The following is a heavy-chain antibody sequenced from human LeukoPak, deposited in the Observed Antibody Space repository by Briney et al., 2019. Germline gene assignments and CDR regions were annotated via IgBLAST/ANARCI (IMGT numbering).Heavy chain of an antibody. CDR2: IKQDGSEK. J-gene: IGHJ4*02. V-gene: IGHV3-7*03. Sequence: PGGSLRLSCAASGFTFSSYWMSWVRQAPGKGLEWVANIKQDGSEKYYVDSVKGRFTISRDNAKNSLYLQMNSLRSDDTAVYYCARGGGTEWLLVPFEYWGQGTLVTVSS. CDR1: GFTFSSYW. D-gene: IGHD3-22*01. CDR3: ARGGGTEWLLVPFEY.